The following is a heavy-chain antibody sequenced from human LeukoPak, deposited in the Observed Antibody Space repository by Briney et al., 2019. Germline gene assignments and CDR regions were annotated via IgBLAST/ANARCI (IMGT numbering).Heavy chain of an antibody. V-gene: IGHV4-34*01. CDR2: FNHSGST. CDR1: GGSFSGYY. Sequence: SETLSLTCAVYGGSFSGYYWSWIRQPPGKGLEWIGEFNHSGSTNYNPSLKSRVTISVDTSKNQLSLKVNSVTAADTAMYYCVKSNSRYQPWTLDIWGRGTMVTVSS. D-gene: IGHD2-2*01. CDR3: VKSNSRYQPWTLDI. J-gene: IGHJ3*02.